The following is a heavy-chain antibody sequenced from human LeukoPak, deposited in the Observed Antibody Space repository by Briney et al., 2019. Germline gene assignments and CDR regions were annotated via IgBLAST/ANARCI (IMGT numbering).Heavy chain of an antibody. V-gene: IGHV4-34*01. J-gene: IGHJ3*02. CDR3: ARGVSVSIKAGADAFDI. D-gene: IGHD3-16*02. CDR1: GGSFSGYY. Sequence: SETLSLTCAVYGGSFSGYYWSWIRQPPGKGLEWTGEINHSGSTNYNPSLKSRVTISVDTSKNQFSLKLSSVTAADTAVYYCARGVSVSIKAGADAFDIWGQGTMVTVSS. CDR2: INHSGST.